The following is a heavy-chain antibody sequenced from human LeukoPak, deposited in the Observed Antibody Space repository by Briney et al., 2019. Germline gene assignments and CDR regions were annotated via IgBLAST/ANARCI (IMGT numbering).Heavy chain of an antibody. V-gene: IGHV3-30*02. Sequence: GGSLRLSCAASGFTFSSYGMHWVRQAPGKGLEWVAFIRYDGSNKYYADSVKGRFTISRDNSKNTLYLQMNSLRAEDTAVYYCAIDGLGSGSYPIYLYWGQGTLVTVSS. D-gene: IGHD1-26*01. CDR3: AIDGLGSGSYPIYLY. CDR1: GFTFSSYG. CDR2: IRYDGSNK. J-gene: IGHJ4*02.